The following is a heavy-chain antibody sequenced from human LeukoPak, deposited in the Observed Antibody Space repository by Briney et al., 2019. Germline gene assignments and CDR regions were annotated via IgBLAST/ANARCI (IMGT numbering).Heavy chain of an antibody. CDR3: ARGSYYGSGSYYNVHPLEYYFDY. CDR1: GFTFSSYA. CDR2: ISYDGSNK. J-gene: IGHJ4*02. D-gene: IGHD3-10*01. V-gene: IGHV3-30-3*01. Sequence: GGSLRLSCAACGFTFSSYAMHWVRQAPGKGLEWVAVISYDGSNKYYADSVKGRFTISRDNSKNTLYLQMNSLRAEDTAVYYCARGSYYGSGSYYNVHPLEYYFDYWGQGTLVTVSS.